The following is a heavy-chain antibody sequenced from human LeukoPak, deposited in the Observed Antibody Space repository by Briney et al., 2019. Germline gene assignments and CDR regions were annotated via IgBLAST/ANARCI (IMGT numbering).Heavy chain of an antibody. V-gene: IGHV3-23*01. CDR3: AKKPYYDFWSGYYRY. Sequence: GGSLRLSCAASGFTFSSYGMHWVRQAPGKGLEWVSAISGSGGSTYYADSVKGRFTISRDNSKNTLYLQMNSLRAEDTAVYYCAKKPYYDFWSGYYRYWGQGTLVTVSS. CDR1: GFTFSSYG. D-gene: IGHD3-3*01. J-gene: IGHJ4*02. CDR2: ISGSGGST.